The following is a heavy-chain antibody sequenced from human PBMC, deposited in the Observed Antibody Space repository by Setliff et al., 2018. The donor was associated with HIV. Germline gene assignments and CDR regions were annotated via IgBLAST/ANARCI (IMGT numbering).Heavy chain of an antibody. CDR3: HSGYDTEEQSYFDY. CDR1: GFTFDRYW. CDR2: VNTDGSIK. J-gene: IGHJ4*02. V-gene: IGHV3-74*01. Sequence: GVLRLSCAASGFTFDRYWMHWVRQAPGEGLVWVSRVNTDGSIKTYADSVKDRFTISRDNAKNTLYLQMNSLRAEDTGVYYCHSGYDTEEQSYFDYWGQGTLVTVS. D-gene: IGHD5-12*01.